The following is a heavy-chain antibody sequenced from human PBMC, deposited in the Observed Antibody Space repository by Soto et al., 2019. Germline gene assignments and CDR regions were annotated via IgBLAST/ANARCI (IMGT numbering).Heavy chain of an antibody. D-gene: IGHD6-19*01. J-gene: IGHJ4*02. CDR2: IGGRGDST. V-gene: IGHV3-23*01. CDR1: GFTFSSYA. CDR3: AKDLIYGYNSGRPFDY. Sequence: EVQLLESGGGLVQPGGSLRLSCAASGFTFSSYAMSWVRQAPGKGLEWVSAIGGRGDSTYYADSVKGRFTISRDNSRDTLYLQMNSLRAEATAVYYCAKDLIYGYNSGRPFDYWGQGTLVTVSS.